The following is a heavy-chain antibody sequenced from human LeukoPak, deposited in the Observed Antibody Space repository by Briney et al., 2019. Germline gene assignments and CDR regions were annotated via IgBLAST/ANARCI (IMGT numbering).Heavy chain of an antibody. CDR2: IYTSGST. CDR3: ARGGYCSGGSCYSDAFDI. D-gene: IGHD2-15*01. CDR1: GGSISSSNW. J-gene: IGHJ3*02. V-gene: IGHV4-4*02. Sequence: SETLSLTCAVSGGSISSSNWWSWVRQPPGKGLEWIGRIYTSGSTNYNPSLKSRVTMSVDTSKNQFSLKLSSVTAADTAVYYCARGGYCSGGSCYSDAFDIWGQGTMVTVSS.